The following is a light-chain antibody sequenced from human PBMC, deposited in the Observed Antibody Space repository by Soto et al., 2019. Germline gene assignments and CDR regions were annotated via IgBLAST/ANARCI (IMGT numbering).Light chain of an antibody. CDR3: QQYNNWPRT. CDR1: QSVSSN. J-gene: IGKJ1*01. Sequence: ELVMTQSPATLSVSPGERATLSCRASQSVSSNLAWYQQKPGQAPRLLIYGASTRATGIPARFSGSWSGTEFTLTISSLQSEDFAVYYCQQYNNWPRTFGQGTKVDIK. V-gene: IGKV3-15*01. CDR2: GAS.